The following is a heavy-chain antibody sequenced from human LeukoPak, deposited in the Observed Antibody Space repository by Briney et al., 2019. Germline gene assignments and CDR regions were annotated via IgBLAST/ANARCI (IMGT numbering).Heavy chain of an antibody. CDR2: IYYSGYT. Sequence: SETLSLTCTVSGGSISSSSYYWGWIRQPPGKGLEWIGSIYYSGYTYYNPSLKSRVTISVDTSKNQFSLKLSSVTAADTAVYYCARDPGDYPSRKVYFDSWGQGTLVTVSS. D-gene: IGHD4-17*01. V-gene: IGHV4-39*07. CDR1: GGSISSSSYY. CDR3: ARDPGDYPSRKVYFDS. J-gene: IGHJ4*02.